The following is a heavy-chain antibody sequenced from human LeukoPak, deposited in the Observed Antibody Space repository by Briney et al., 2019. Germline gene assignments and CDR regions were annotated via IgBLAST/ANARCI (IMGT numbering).Heavy chain of an antibody. J-gene: IGHJ4*02. D-gene: IGHD1-26*01. CDR2: ISYDESNK. V-gene: IGHV3-30*04. Sequence: GGSLRLSCAASGFTFSSYAMHWVRQAPGKGLEWVAIISYDESNKYYADSVKGRFTISRDNSKNTLYLQMNSLRAEDTAVYYCAKDRSSARALVGAYYFDYWGQGTLVTVSS. CDR1: GFTFSSYA. CDR3: AKDRSSARALVGAYYFDY.